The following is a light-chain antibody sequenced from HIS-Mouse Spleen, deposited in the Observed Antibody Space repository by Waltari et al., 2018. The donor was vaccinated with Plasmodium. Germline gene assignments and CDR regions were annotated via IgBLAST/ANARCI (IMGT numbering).Light chain of an antibody. CDR1: KLGDTY. Sequence: SYELTQPPSVSVSPGQTASITCSGDKLGDTYACWYQQKPGQAPVLVISQGSKRPSGIPERFSGSNSGNTATLTISGTQAMDEADYYCQAWDSSTAVFGGGTKLTVL. CDR2: QGS. CDR3: QAWDSSTAV. J-gene: IGLJ3*02. V-gene: IGLV3-1*01.